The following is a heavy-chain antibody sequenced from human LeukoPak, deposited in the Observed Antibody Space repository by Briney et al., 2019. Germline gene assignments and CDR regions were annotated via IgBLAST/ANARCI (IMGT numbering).Heavy chain of an antibody. CDR2: SNAYNGNT. CDR3: ARDWPIVVVPAAISAFDI. CDR1: GYNFISYA. V-gene: IGHV1-18*01. Sequence: ASVKVSCKASGYNFISYAISWVRQAPGQGLEWMGWSNAYNGNTKFAQKFQGRVTITADESTSTAYMELSSLRSEDTAVYYCARDWPIVVVPAAISAFDIWGQGTMVTVSS. D-gene: IGHD2-2*02. J-gene: IGHJ3*02.